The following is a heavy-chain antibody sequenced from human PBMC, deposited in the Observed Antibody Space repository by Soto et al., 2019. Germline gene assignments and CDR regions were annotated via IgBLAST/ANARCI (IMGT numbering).Heavy chain of an antibody. D-gene: IGHD3-10*01. CDR3: ARLETYGSGNNWFDP. Sequence: SETLSLTCTVSGGSISSSSYYWGWIRQPPGKGLEWIGSIYYSGSTYYNPSLKSRVTISVDTSKNQFSLKLSSVTAADTAVYYCARLETYGSGNNWFDPWGQGTLVTVSS. V-gene: IGHV4-39*01. J-gene: IGHJ5*02. CDR2: IYYSGST. CDR1: GGSISSSSYY.